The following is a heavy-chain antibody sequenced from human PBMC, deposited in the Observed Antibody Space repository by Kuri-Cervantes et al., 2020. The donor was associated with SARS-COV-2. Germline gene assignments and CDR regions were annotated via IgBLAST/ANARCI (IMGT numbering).Heavy chain of an antibody. CDR1: GGSISSGSYY. D-gene: IGHD1-26*01. Sequence: LRLSCTVSGGSISSGSYYWSWIRQPAGKGLEWIGRIYTSGSTNYNPSLKSRVTISVDTSKNQFSLKLSSVTAADTAVYYCARARLVGAVIFDYWGQGTLVTDSS. CDR2: IYTSGST. CDR3: ARARLVGAVIFDY. V-gene: IGHV4-61*02. J-gene: IGHJ4*02.